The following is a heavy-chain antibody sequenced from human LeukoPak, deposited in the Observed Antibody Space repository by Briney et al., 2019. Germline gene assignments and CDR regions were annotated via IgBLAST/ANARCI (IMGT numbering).Heavy chain of an antibody. CDR1: GYTFTSYD. V-gene: IGHV1-46*01. Sequence: ASVKVSCKASGYTFTSYDINWVRQAPGQGLEWMGIINPSGGSTSYAQKFQGRVTMTRDTSTSTVYMELSSLRSEDTAVYYCARENSIAVAGTGLYYYYYYMDVWGKGTTVTVSS. J-gene: IGHJ6*03. CDR2: INPSGGST. CDR3: ARENSIAVAGTGLYYYYYYMDV. D-gene: IGHD6-19*01.